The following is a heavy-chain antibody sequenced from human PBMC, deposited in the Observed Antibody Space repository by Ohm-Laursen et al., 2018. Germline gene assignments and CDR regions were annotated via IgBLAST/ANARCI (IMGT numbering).Heavy chain of an antibody. CDR3: ARVPYYYDSSAKRGYFQH. Sequence: TLSLTCAVYGGSFSGYYWNWIRQPPGKGLEWIGEINHSRSTKYNSSFKGRVTISVDTSKNQFSLKLSSVTAADTAVYYCARVPYYYDSSAKRGYFQHWGQGTLVTVSS. V-gene: IGHV4-34*01. D-gene: IGHD3-22*01. CDR1: GGSFSGYY. J-gene: IGHJ1*01. CDR2: INHSRST.